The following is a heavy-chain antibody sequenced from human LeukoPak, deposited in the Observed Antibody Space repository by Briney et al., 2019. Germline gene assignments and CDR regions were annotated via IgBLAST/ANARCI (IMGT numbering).Heavy chain of an antibody. CDR2: ISAYNGNT. CDR3: ARAPYYYDSSGPRLDY. D-gene: IGHD3-22*01. V-gene: IGHV1-18*01. CDR1: GYTFTRYG. Sequence: ASVKVSCKASGYTFTRYGISWVRQAPGQGLEWMGWISAYNGNTNYAQKLQGRVTMTTDTSTSTAYMELRSLRSDDTAVYYCARAPYYYDSSGPRLDYWGQGTLVTVSS. J-gene: IGHJ4*02.